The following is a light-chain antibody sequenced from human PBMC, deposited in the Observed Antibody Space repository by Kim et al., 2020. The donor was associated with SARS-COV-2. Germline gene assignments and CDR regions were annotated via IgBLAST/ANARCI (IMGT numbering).Light chain of an antibody. Sequence: QSVLTQPPSVSGAPGQRVTISCTGSSSNIGAGYDVHWYQQLPGTAPKLLIYGHSNRPSGVPDRFPGSKSGTSASLAITGLQAEDEADYYCQSYDSSLSGSVFGGGTQLTVL. CDR3: QSYDSSLSGSV. J-gene: IGLJ7*01. CDR1: SSNIGAGYD. CDR2: GHS. V-gene: IGLV1-40*01.